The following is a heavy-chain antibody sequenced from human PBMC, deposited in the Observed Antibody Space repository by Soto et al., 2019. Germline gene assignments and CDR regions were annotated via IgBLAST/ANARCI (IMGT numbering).Heavy chain of an antibody. CDR1: GGTFSSYA. V-gene: IGHV1-69*13. Sequence: SVKVSCKASGGTFSSYAISWVRQAPGQGLEWMGGIIPIFGTANYAQKSQGRVTITADESTSTAYMELSSLRSEDTAVYYCARDHGYCISTSCPYGMDVWGQGTMVTVSS. D-gene: IGHD2-2*03. CDR2: IIPIFGTA. CDR3: ARDHGYCISTSCPYGMDV. J-gene: IGHJ6*02.